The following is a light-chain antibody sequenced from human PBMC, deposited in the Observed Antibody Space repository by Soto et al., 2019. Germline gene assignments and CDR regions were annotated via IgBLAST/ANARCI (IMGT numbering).Light chain of an antibody. Sequence: QSVLTQPPSASGTPGQRVTISCSGSSSNIGSNYVYWYQQLPGTAPKLLIYRNNQRPSGVPDRFSGSKSGTSASLAIRGLRSEDEADYYCAAWDDSLSADVVFGGGTKLTVL. J-gene: IGLJ2*01. CDR2: RNN. CDR3: AAWDDSLSADVV. V-gene: IGLV1-47*01. CDR1: SSNIGSNY.